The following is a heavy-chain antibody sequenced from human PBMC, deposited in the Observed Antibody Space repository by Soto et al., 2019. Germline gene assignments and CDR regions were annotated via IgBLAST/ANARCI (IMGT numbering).Heavy chain of an antibody. CDR2: ISGDSGRT. V-gene: IGHV3-23*01. CDR1: GLTFGNYA. J-gene: IGHJ2*01. D-gene: IGHD2-21*02. CDR3: AVTPNCGRDCSAASEWYFDI. Sequence: EVQLLESGGGLVQPGGSVRLSCAASGLTFGNYAMSWVRQAPGKGLEWVSAISGDSGRTYYADSVKGRFTISRDNSKNTLYPQMDTLRAEDTAVYYWAVTPNCGRDCSAASEWYFDIWGRGTLVTASS.